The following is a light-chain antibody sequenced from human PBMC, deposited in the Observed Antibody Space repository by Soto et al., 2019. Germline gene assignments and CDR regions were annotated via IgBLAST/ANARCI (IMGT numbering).Light chain of an antibody. CDR3: SSYTRSSTTV. Sequence: QSVLTQPASVSGSPGQSITISCTGTSSDVGGYNYVSWYQQHPGKAPKLMIYDVSNRPSGVSNRFSGSKSGNTASLTISGLQAEDEADYYCSSYTRSSTTVFGGGTKVTV. V-gene: IGLV2-14*01. CDR2: DVS. J-gene: IGLJ2*01. CDR1: SSDVGGYNY.